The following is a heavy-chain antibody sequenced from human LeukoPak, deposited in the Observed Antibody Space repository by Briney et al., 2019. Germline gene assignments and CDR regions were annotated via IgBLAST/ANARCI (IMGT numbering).Heavy chain of an antibody. D-gene: IGHD1-26*01. V-gene: IGHV3-48*02. J-gene: IGHJ4*02. Sequence: PGGSLRLSCAASGFTFSSYSRNWVRQAPGKGREWVSHITASVTAMFYADSVKGRFTISRDDAKNSLYLQMNSLRDEDTAVYYCASSGSYRFDYWGQGTLVTVSS. CDR2: ITASVTAM. CDR1: GFTFSSYS. CDR3: ASSGSYRFDY.